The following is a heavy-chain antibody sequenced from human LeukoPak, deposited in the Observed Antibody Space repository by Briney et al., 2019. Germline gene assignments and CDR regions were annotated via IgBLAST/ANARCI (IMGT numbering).Heavy chain of an antibody. J-gene: IGHJ4*02. V-gene: IGHV4-59*08. CDR3: ARHLRGYSSSWPFDY. Sequence: SETLSLTCTVSGGSISSYYWSWIRQPPGKGLEWIGYIYYSGSTNYNPSLKSRVTISVDTSKNQFSLKLSSVTAADTVVYYCARHLRGYSSSWPFDYWGQGTLVTVSS. D-gene: IGHD6-13*01. CDR2: IYYSGST. CDR1: GGSISSYY.